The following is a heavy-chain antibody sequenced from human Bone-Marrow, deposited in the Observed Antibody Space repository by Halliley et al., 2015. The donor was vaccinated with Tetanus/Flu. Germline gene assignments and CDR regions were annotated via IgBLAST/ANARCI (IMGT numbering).Heavy chain of an antibody. CDR3: ARVKNYDILTGYSVADAFDV. Sequence: TLSLTCIVSGGSTSIYYWSWIRQPPGKGLEWIGHVTYNGNTNYNPSLKSRVTISLDKSKNHFTLTLSSVTAADTALYYCARVKNYDILTGYSVADAFDVWGQGKMVPVSS. CDR1: GGSTSIYY. D-gene: IGHD3-9*01. V-gene: IGHV4-59*01. CDR2: VTYNGNT. J-gene: IGHJ3*01.